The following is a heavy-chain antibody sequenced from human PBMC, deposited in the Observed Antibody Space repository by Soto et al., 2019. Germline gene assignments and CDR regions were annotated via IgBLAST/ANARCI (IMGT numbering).Heavy chain of an antibody. D-gene: IGHD2-15*01. CDR1: GGSIYTNDYY. CDR3: GKVLVGATAQNEPDS. CDR2: IDYNGVT. Sequence: SETLSLTCTVSGGSIYTNDYYWGWIRQPPGRGLEWIGNIDYNGVTYYNRSLKSRVSISRDTSKNQFSLRLTSVTAADTALYNCGKVLVGATAQNEPDSWGPGTLVTVSS. V-gene: IGHV4-39*01. J-gene: IGHJ4*02.